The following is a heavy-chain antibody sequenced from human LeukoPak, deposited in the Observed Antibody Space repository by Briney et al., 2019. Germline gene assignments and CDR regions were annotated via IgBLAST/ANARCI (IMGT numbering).Heavy chain of an antibody. D-gene: IGHD6-19*01. CDR3: ARDPQIWGAVAGSIDY. CDR2: INPNSGGT. CDR1: GYTFTGYY. J-gene: IGHJ4*02. V-gene: IGHV1-2*02. Sequence: ASVKVSCKASGYTFTGYYMHWVRQAPGQGLEWMGWINPNSGGTNYAQKFQGRVTMTRDTSISTAYMELSRLRSDDTAVYYCARDPQIWGAVAGSIDYWGQGTLVTVSS.